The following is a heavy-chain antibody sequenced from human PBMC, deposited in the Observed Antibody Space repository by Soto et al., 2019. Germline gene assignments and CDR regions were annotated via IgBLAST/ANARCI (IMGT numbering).Heavy chain of an antibody. CDR2: IKGDGIST. CDR3: ARGAMGNYYNDY. D-gene: IGHD3-10*01. V-gene: IGHV3-74*01. J-gene: IGHJ4*02. Sequence: EVQLVESGGGLVQSGGSLRLSCAASGFTFSSDWMHWVRQAPGKGLVWVSRIKGDGISTNYADSVKGRFTISRDHAKDTVFLQMNGLSADDTAVYSCARGAMGNYYNDYRGQGTLVTVSS. CDR1: GFTFSSDW.